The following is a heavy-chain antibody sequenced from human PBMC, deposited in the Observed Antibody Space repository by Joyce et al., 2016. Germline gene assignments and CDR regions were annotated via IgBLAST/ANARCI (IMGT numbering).Heavy chain of an antibody. V-gene: IGHV3-30-3*01. CDR3: ARDSNGAFDI. CDR1: GFTLSDYV. CDR2: ISSVGTNK. J-gene: IGHJ3*02. Sequence: AQLVESGGGVVQPGRSRRLSCAASGFTLSDYVTHWVRQAPGKGLKWVTVISSVGTNKYYADYGKGRFTISRDSSRNTLYLQMNSLRTDDTAMYYCARDSNGAFDIWGQGTMVTVSS. D-gene: IGHD4-11*01.